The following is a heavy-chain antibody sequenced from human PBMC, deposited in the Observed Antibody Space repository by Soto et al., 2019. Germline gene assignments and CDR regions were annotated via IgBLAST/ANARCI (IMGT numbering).Heavy chain of an antibody. CDR2: ISYDGSNK. CDR3: AKDDGNYVVRGEHYYYYYGMDV. D-gene: IGHD3-10*01. CDR1: GFTFSSYG. J-gene: IGHJ6*02. Sequence: GGSLRPSCAASGFTFSSYGMHWVRQAPGKGLEWVAVISYDGSNKYYADSVKGRFTISRDNSKNTLYLQMNSLRAEDTAVYYCAKDDGNYVVRGEHYYYYYGMDVWGQGTTVTVSS. V-gene: IGHV3-30*18.